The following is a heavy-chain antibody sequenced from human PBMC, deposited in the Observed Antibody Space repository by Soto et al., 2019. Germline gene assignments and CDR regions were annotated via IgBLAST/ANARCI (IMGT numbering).Heavy chain of an antibody. CDR1: GGTFSRYS. CDR3: AREDRGRGTGLVPAAIDGMDV. V-gene: IGHV1-69*08. CDR2: IIPMFGIP. J-gene: IGHJ6*02. Sequence: QVQLVQSGAEVKKPGSSVKVSCKASGGTFSRYSITWVRQAPGHGLEWMGRIIPMFGIPTYAQNFQGRVTITADEATSTAYMELSSLRSDDTAVYYCAREDRGRGTGLVPAAIDGMDVWGQGTTVTVSS. D-gene: IGHD2-2*01.